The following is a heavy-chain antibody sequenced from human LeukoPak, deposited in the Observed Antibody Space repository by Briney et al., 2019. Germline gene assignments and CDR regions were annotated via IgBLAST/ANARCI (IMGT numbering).Heavy chain of an antibody. CDR2: IKQDGSEK. Sequence: GGSLRLSCAASGFTFSSYRMSWVRQAPGNGLKWVANIKQDGSEKYYVDSVKGRFTISRDNAKNSLYLQMNSLRAEDTAVYYCASYYSYYHVMDVWGQGTTVTVSS. CDR3: ASYYSYYHVMDV. V-gene: IGHV3-7*01. CDR1: GFTFSSYR. J-gene: IGHJ6*02.